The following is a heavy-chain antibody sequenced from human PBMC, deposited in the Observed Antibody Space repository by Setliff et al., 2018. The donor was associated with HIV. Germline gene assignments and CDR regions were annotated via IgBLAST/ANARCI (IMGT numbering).Heavy chain of an antibody. J-gene: IGHJ4*02. CDR1: GYTFTGYY. CDR3: ARDYYDSSGYIFFPGLPDY. CDR2: INPNSGGT. Sequence: GASVKVSCKASGYTFTGYYMHWVRQAPGQGLEWMGWINPNSGGTTYAQKFQGRVTMTTDTSTSTAYMELRSLRSDDTAVYYCARDYYDSSGYIFFPGLPDYWGQGTLVTVSS. D-gene: IGHD3-22*01. V-gene: IGHV1-2*02.